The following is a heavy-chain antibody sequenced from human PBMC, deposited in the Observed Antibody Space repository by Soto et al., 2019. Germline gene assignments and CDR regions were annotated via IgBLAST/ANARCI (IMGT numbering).Heavy chain of an antibody. CDR3: VSSNSYGIAY. CDR2: IHYSGTT. V-gene: IGHV4-59*01. J-gene: IGHJ4*02. D-gene: IGHD1-1*01. Sequence: PSETLSLTCTVSGTSISSYYWCWIRQPPGKGLEWIANIHYSGTTNYNPSFAGRVTLPLDMSKNQSSRKRTLVTAADMAMFFCVSSNSYGIAYWGRGTLVTVSS. CDR1: GTSISSYY.